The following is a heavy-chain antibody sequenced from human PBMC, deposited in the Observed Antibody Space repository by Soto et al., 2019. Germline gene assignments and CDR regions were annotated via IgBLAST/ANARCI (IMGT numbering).Heavy chain of an antibody. CDR3: ARSGVAALDS. CDR2: ITSKSTYI. Sequence: GGSLRLSCAASGFTFRDYSLNWVRQAPGKGLEWVSSITSKSTYIYYADSVKGRFTISRDNVKSSLYLQMDSLRADDTAVYFCARSGVAALDSWGQGTLVTVSS. D-gene: IGHD2-8*01. J-gene: IGHJ5*01. V-gene: IGHV3-21*06. CDR1: GFTFRDYS.